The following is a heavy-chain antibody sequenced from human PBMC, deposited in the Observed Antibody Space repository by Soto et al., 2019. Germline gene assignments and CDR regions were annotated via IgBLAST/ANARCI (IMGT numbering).Heavy chain of an antibody. J-gene: IGHJ5*02. Sequence: GGSLRLSCAASGFSFSDSAMHWVRQASGKGLEWVGRIRSKHNNYATGYAASVQGRFTISRDDSKNTAYLQMNSLKTEDTAVYYCAKYVLVPAAMPAFGGWFDPWGQGTLVTVSS. V-gene: IGHV3-73*01. CDR3: AKYVLVPAAMPAFGGWFDP. D-gene: IGHD2-2*01. CDR2: IRSKHNNYAT. CDR1: GFSFSDSA.